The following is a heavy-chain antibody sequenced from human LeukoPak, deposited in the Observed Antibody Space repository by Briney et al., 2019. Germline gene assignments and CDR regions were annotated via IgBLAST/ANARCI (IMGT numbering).Heavy chain of an antibody. CDR3: ARDDHFDYDFWSGYFSSGFEEKYYFDY. J-gene: IGHJ4*02. CDR2: ISSSSSYI. D-gene: IGHD3-3*01. V-gene: IGHV3-21*01. Sequence: GVSLRLSCAASGFTFSSYSMNWVRQAPGKGLEWVSSISSSSSYIYYADPVKGRFTISRDNAKNSLYLQMNSLRAEDTAVYYCARDDHFDYDFWSGYFSSGFEEKYYFDYWGQGTLVTVSS. CDR1: GFTFSSYS.